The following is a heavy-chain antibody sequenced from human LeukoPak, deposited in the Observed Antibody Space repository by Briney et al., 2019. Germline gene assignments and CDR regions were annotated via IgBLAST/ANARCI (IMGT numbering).Heavy chain of an antibody. CDR3: ARDTNGDGWFDP. V-gene: IGHV3-74*01. CDR1: GFTFSNYW. J-gene: IGHJ5*02. CDR2: INEDGSRT. D-gene: IGHD4-17*01. Sequence: PGGSLRLSCAGSGFTFSNYWVHWVRQAPGKGLVWVSRINEDGSRTDYADFVKGRFTISRDNAKNSLYLQMNSLRAEDTSVYYCARDTNGDGWFDPWGRGTLVTVSS.